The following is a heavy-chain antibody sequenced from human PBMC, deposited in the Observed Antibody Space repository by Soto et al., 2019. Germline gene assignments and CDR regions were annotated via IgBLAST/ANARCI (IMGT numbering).Heavy chain of an antibody. J-gene: IGHJ6*02. CDR1: GFTFSSYS. CDR2: ISSSSTI. V-gene: IGHV3-48*02. Sequence: PGGSLRLSCAASGFTFSSYSMNWVRQAPGKGLEWVSYISSSSTIYYADSVKGQFTISRDNAKNSLYLQMNSLRDEDTAVYYCARDMGSGFYYYGMDVGAQGPPVTVSS. D-gene: IGHD1-26*01. CDR3: ARDMGSGFYYYGMDV.